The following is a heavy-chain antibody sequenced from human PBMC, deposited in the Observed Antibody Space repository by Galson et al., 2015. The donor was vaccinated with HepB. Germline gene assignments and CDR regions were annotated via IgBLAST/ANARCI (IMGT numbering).Heavy chain of an antibody. J-gene: IGHJ6*02. CDR3: ARDLADIVVVPAALNAQYYYYGMDV. Sequence: SVKVSCKASGYTFTSYGISWVRQAPGQGLEWMGWISAYNGNTNYAQKLQGRVTMTTDTSTSTAYMELRSLRSDDTAVYYCARDLADIVVVPAALNAQYYYYGMDVWGQGTTVTVSS. D-gene: IGHD2-2*01. CDR1: GYTFTSYG. CDR2: ISAYNGNT. V-gene: IGHV1-18*04.